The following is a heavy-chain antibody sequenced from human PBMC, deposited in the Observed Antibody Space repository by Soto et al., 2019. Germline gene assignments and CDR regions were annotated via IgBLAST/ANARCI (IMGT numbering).Heavy chain of an antibody. J-gene: IGHJ6*02. CDR2: VWYDGSGQ. D-gene: IGHD3-10*01. Sequence: QVQLVESGGGVVQPGRSLRLSCVVSGFTFRNYGMHWVRQAPGKGLEWVADVWYDGSGQRYADSVQGRVTISRDNPKNTLYLNMDSRRVEHTAVYCCAKDQMLRDYYGHALNVWGQVTTVTVPS. CDR3: AKDQMLRDYYGHALNV. V-gene: IGHV3-33*03. CDR1: GFTFRNYG.